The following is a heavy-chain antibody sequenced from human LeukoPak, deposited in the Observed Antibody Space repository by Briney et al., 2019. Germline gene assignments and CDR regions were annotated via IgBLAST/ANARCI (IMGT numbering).Heavy chain of an antibody. J-gene: IGHJ4*02. CDR1: GFTFSSYG. CDR3: AKGLTRNDILTGDYFDY. Sequence: PGGSLRLSCAASGFTFSSYGMSWVRQAPGKGLEWVSGISGSGGSTYYADSVKGRLTISRDNSKNTLYLQMNSLRAEDTAVYYCAKGLTRNDILTGDYFDYWGQGTLVTVSS. D-gene: IGHD3-9*01. CDR2: ISGSGGST. V-gene: IGHV3-23*01.